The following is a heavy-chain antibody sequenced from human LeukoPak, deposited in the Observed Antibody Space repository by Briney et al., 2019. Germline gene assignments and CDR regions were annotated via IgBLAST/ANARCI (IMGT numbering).Heavy chain of an antibody. CDR2: ISYDGSNK. CDR3: AKDAPSGSSSGYYGMDV. J-gene: IGHJ6*02. D-gene: IGHD1-26*01. CDR1: GFTFSSYG. Sequence: GGSLRLSCAASGFTFSSYGMHWVRQAPGKGLEWVAVISYDGSNKYYADSVKGRFTISRDNSKNTLYLQMNSLRAEDTAVYYCAKDAPSGSSSGYYGMDVWGQGTTVTVSS. V-gene: IGHV3-30*18.